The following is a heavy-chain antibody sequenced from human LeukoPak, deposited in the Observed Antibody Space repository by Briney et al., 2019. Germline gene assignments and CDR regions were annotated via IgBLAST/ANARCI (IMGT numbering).Heavy chain of an antibody. Sequence: PGGSLRLFCAASGFTVSSNYMSWVRQAPGKGLEWVSVIYSGGSTYYADSVKGRFTISRDNAKNSLYLQMNSLRAEDTAVYYCARIRAMVRGVIPERYFDYWGQGTLVTVSS. D-gene: IGHD3-10*01. J-gene: IGHJ4*02. CDR3: ARIRAMVRGVIPERYFDY. V-gene: IGHV3-53*01. CDR1: GFTVSSNY. CDR2: IYSGGST.